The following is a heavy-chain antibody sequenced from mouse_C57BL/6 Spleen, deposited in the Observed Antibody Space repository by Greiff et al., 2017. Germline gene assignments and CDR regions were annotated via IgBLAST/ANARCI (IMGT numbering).Heavy chain of an antibody. V-gene: IGHV8-12*01. J-gene: IGHJ4*01. D-gene: IGHD2-4*01. CDR2: IYCDDDK. CDR1: GFSLSTSGMG. Sequence: QVTLKVCGPGILQSSQTLSLTCSFSGFSLSTSGMGVSWIRQPSGKGLEWLARIYCDDDKRYHPSLKGRLTIAKDTSRNQVFLKITRVDTADTATYNCARRWGYYYDVCAMDYWGQGTSVTVSS. CDR3: ARRWGYYYDVCAMDY.